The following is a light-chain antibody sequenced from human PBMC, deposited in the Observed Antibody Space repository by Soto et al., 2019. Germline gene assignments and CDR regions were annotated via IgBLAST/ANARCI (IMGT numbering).Light chain of an antibody. V-gene: IGKV3-15*01. Sequence: EIVLTQSPDTLSMSPGERATLSCRASQTVGTNLAWYQQKPGQAPRLLIYGASPRASGIPARFSGSGSGTEFALTISSLQSEDFVVYYCRQYNNWPITFGQGTRLEIK. CDR1: QTVGTN. CDR2: GAS. CDR3: RQYNNWPIT. J-gene: IGKJ5*01.